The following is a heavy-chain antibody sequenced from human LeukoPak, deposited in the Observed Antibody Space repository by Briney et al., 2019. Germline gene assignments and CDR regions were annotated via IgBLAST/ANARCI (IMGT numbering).Heavy chain of an antibody. D-gene: IGHD2-2*01. CDR2: IYYSGST. CDR1: GGSISSYY. Sequence: SETLSLTCTVSGGSISSYYRSWIRQPPGKGLEWIGYIYYSGSTNYNPSLKSRVTISVDTSKNQFSLKLGSVTAADTAVYYCAKGYCSSPSCPNFDYWGQGTLVTVS. V-gene: IGHV4-59*12. J-gene: IGHJ4*02. CDR3: AKGYCSSPSCPNFDY.